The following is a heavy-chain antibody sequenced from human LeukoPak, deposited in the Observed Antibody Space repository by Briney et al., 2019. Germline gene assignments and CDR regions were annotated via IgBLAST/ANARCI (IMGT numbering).Heavy chain of an antibody. D-gene: IGHD3-16*01. V-gene: IGHV3-74*01. J-gene: IGHJ5*02. CDR3: TRQITVPNWFDP. CDR1: GFTFSSYW. CDR2: IASDGSST. Sequence: GGSLRLSCAASGFTFSSYWMNWVRQAPGKGLVWVSRIASDGSSTTYADSVKGRFSISRDNAKNTLYLQMSSLRAEDTAVYYCTRQITVPNWFDPWGQGTLVTVSS.